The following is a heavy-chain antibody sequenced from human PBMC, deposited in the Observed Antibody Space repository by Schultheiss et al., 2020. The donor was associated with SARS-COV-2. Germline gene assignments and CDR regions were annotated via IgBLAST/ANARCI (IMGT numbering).Heavy chain of an antibody. J-gene: IGHJ6*02. CDR3: ARGVSHYYYGMDV. CDR2: INHSGST. Sequence: SETLSLTCAVYGGSFSGYYWSWIRQPPGKGLEWIGEINHSGSTNYNPSLKSLVTISVDTSKNQFSLKLSSVTAADTAVYYCARGVSHYYYGMDVWGQGTTVTVAS. D-gene: IGHD1-14*01. V-gene: IGHV4-34*01. CDR1: GGSFSGYY.